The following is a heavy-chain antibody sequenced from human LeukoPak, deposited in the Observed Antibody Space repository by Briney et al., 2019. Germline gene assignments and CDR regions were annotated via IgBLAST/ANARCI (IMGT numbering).Heavy chain of an antibody. V-gene: IGHV1-46*01. CDR3: ATSSTGQLLMSY. D-gene: IGHD4-17*01. CDR1: GYTLTAYN. CDR2: INPSGDDP. Sequence: ASVKVSCKASGYTLTAYNLHWVRQAPGQGLEWLGMINPSGDDPKHAQKFQGRVAVTRDTSTRVVYMEMSSLTSEDTSVYYCATSSTGQLLMSYWGQGTLVTVSS. J-gene: IGHJ4*02.